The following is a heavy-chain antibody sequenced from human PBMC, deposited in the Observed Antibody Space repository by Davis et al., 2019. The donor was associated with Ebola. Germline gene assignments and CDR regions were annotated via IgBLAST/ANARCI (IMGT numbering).Heavy chain of an antibody. V-gene: IGHV4-4*02. CDR3: ASENQYGSGSYFDY. D-gene: IGHD3-10*01. CDR1: GGSISSSNW. Sequence: MPSETLSLTCAVSGGSISSSNWWSWVRQPPGKGLEWIGEIYHSGSTNYNPSLKSRVTISVDKSKNQFSLKLSSVTAADTAVYYCASENQYGSGSYFDYWGQGTLVTVSS. J-gene: IGHJ4*02. CDR2: IYHSGST.